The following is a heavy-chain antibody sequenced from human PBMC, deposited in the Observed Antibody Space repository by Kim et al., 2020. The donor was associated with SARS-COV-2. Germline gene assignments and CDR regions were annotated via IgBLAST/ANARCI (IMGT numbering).Heavy chain of an antibody. J-gene: IGHJ2*01. CDR1: VGSISSSSYY. D-gene: IGHD3-3*01. CDR2: IYYSGST. V-gene: IGHV4-39*01. Sequence: SETLSLTCTVSVGSISSSSYYWGWIRQPPGKVLEWNGSIYYSGSTYYNPSLKSRVTISVDTSKNQFSRKLSSVTAADTAVNYCARQPADCRSDYTNWHFDLWGRGTLVTVSS. CDR3: ARQPADCRSDYTNWHFDL.